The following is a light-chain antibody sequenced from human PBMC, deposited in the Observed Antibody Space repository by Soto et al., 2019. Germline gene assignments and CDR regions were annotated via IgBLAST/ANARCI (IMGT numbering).Light chain of an antibody. CDR1: QSVSSSY. Sequence: EIVMTQSPATLSLSPGERATLSCRASQSVSSSYLAWYQQKPGQAPRLLIYGASSRATGIPDRFSGSGSGTDFTLNISRLEAEDVAVYYCKQYGSSPWTFGQGTKVDIK. CDR2: GAS. J-gene: IGKJ1*01. CDR3: KQYGSSPWT. V-gene: IGKV3-20*01.